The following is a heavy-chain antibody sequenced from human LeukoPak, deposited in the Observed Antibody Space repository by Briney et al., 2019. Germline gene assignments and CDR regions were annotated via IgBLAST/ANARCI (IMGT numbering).Heavy chain of an antibody. D-gene: IGHD6-13*01. Sequence: GGSLRLSCAASGFTFSSYAMSWVRQAPGKGLEWVSAISGSGGSTYYADSVKGRFTISRDNAKNSLYLQMNSLRAEDTAVYYCAREGGQQTSIYYYMDVWGKGTTVTVSS. J-gene: IGHJ6*03. CDR2: ISGSGGST. CDR1: GFTFSSYA. CDR3: AREGGQQTSIYYYMDV. V-gene: IGHV3-23*01.